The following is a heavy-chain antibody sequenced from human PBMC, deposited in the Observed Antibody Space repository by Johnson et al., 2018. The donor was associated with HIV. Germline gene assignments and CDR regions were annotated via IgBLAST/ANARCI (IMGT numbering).Heavy chain of an antibody. D-gene: IGHD3-9*01. CDR2: TSYDGGNK. CDR1: GFTFDDYA. Sequence: QVQLVESGGGLVQPGGSLRLSCAASGFTFDDYAMHWVRQTPGKGLEWVAVTSYDGGNKYYADSVKGRLTISRDNSKNTVYLQMNSLRAEDKAVYYCARERDYDILSIWGQGTMLNVSS. CDR3: ARERDYDILSI. J-gene: IGHJ3*02. V-gene: IGHV3-30-3*01.